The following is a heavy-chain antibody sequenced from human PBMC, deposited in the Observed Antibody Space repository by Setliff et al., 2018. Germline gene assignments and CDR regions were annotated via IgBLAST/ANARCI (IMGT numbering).Heavy chain of an antibody. CDR1: GFTFSSYS. V-gene: IGHV3-21*01. Sequence: GSLRLSCAASGFTFSSYSMNWVRQAPGKGLEWVSSISSSSSYIYYADSVKGRFTISRDNAKNSLYLQMNSLRAEDTAVYYCARSGSGSYYIFDAFDIWGQGTMVTVSS. CDR2: ISSSSSYI. D-gene: IGHD3-10*01. J-gene: IGHJ3*02. CDR3: ARSGSGSYYIFDAFDI.